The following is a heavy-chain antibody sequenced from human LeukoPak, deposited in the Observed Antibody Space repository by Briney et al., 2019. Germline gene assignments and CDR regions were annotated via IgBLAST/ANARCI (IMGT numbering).Heavy chain of an antibody. V-gene: IGHV4-39*01. CDR2: IYYSGST. J-gene: IGHJ4*02. CDR3: TRLSRVVRGGGDY. CDR1: GGSISSSSYY. Sequence: SETLSLTCTVSGGSISSSSYYWGWSRQPPGQGLEWIGSIYYSGSTYYNPSLKSRVTISVDTSKNQFSLKLSSVTAADTAVYYCTRLSRVVRGGGDYWGQGTLVTVSS. D-gene: IGHD3-10*01.